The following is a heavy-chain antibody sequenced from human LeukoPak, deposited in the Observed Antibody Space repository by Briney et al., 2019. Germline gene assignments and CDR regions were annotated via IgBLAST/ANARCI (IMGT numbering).Heavy chain of an antibody. J-gene: IGHJ5*02. CDR2: IYHSGST. D-gene: IGHD6-19*01. CDR1: GYSISSGYY. Sequence: SETLSLTCTVSGYSISSGYYWGWIRQPPGKGLEWIGSIYHSGSTYYNPSLKSRVTISVDTSKNQFSLKLSSVTAADTAVYYCARDRIAVAGTRWFDPWGQGTLVTVSS. CDR3: ARDRIAVAGTRWFDP. V-gene: IGHV4-38-2*02.